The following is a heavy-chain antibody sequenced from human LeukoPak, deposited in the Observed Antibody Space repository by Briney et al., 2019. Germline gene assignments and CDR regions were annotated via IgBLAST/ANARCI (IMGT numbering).Heavy chain of an antibody. CDR2: ISRSGEVT. CDR1: GFTFNNYA. J-gene: IGHJ4*02. D-gene: IGHD3-10*01. CDR3: AKDEGTNFASERGSFDY. V-gene: IGHV3-23*01. Sequence: PGGSLRLSCAASGFTFNNYAMRGVRQAPGKGLEWVSGISRSGEVTYYVDSVRGRFTISRDNSKNTLHLQMNSLRAEDTAIYYCAKDEGTNFASERGSFDYWGQGTLVTVSS.